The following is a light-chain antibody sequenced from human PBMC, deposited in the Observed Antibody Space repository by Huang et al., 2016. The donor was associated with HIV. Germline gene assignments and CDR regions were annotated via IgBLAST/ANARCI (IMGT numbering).Light chain of an antibody. CDR3: MQVIQIPT. CDR2: LGS. Sequence: DIVMTQSPLSLPVTPGEPASISCRSSQSLLHRNGYNYLDWYLQKPGQSPQLLIYLGSNRASGVPDRFSGSGSGTDFTLKISRVEAEDVGIYYCMQVIQIPTFGPGTKVDIK. J-gene: IGKJ3*01. CDR1: QSLLHRNGYNY. V-gene: IGKV2-28*01.